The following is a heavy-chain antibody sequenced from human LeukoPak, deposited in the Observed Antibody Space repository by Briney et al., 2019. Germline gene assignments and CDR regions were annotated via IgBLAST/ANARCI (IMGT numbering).Heavy chain of an antibody. CDR1: GGSISSSSYY. V-gene: IGHV4-39*07. J-gene: IGHJ6*03. CDR3: ARDHEGERVVTDSPTHTIYYYYYYMHV. CDR2: IYYSGST. D-gene: IGHD2-21*02. Sequence: PSETLSLTCTVSGGSISSSSYYWGWVRQPPGKGLEWIGSIYYSGSTYYNPSLKSRVTISVDTSKNQFSLKLSSVTAADTAVYYCARDHEGERVVTDSPTHTIYYYYYYMHVWGKGTTVTVSS.